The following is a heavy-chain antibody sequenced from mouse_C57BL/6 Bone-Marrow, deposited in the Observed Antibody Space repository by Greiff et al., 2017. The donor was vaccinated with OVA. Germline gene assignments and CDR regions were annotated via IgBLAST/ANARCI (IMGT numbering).Heavy chain of an antibody. J-gene: IGHJ4*01. CDR3: ARGSTMVTTNAMDY. Sequence: EVQLQQSGPELVKPGASVKISCKASGYTFTDYYMNWVKQSHGKSLEWIGDINPNNGGTSYNQKFTGKATLTVDKSSSTAYMELRSLTSEDSAVYYGARGSTMVTTNAMDYWGQGTSVTVSS. CDR2: INPNNGGT. V-gene: IGHV1-26*01. CDR1: GYTFTDYY. D-gene: IGHD2-1*01.